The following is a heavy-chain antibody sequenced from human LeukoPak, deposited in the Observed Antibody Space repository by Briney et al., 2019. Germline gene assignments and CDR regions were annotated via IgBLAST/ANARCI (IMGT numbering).Heavy chain of an antibody. CDR3: AGDQNY. V-gene: IGHV3-66*01. CDR1: GFTVSSNY. J-gene: IGHJ4*02. Sequence: GGSLRLSCAASGFTVSSNYMSWVRQAPGKGLEWVSVTDPSGTTYLADSVKGRFTISSDNSKNTMYLQMNSLRAEDTALYYCAGDQNYWGQGTLVTVSS. CDR2: TDPSGTT.